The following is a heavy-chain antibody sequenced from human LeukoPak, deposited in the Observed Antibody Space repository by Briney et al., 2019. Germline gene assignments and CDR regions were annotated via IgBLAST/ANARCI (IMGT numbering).Heavy chain of an antibody. Sequence: PSETLSLTCTVSGGSISSYYWSWIRQPAGKGLEWIGRIYTSTSGSTNYNPSLKSRFTISVDTSKSQFSLQLSSVTAADTAVYYCARERYYSDRRVGAFDIWGQGTMVTVSS. D-gene: IGHD3-22*01. V-gene: IGHV4-4*07. CDR1: GGSISSYY. CDR2: IYTSTSGST. CDR3: ARERYYSDRRVGAFDI. J-gene: IGHJ3*02.